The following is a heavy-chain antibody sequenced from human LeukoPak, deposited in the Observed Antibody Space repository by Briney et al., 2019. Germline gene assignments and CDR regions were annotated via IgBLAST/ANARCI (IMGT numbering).Heavy chain of an antibody. J-gene: IGHJ4*02. Sequence: GGSLRLSCAASGFTFSTYAMSWVRQAPGKGLEWVSDNSGTGGSTYYADSVKGRFTISRDNSKNTLYLQMNSLRAEDTAVYYCAKELSLIAVAATVDYWGQGTLVTVSS. CDR3: AKELSLIAVAATVDY. CDR2: NSGTGGST. CDR1: GFTFSTYA. V-gene: IGHV3-23*01. D-gene: IGHD6-19*01.